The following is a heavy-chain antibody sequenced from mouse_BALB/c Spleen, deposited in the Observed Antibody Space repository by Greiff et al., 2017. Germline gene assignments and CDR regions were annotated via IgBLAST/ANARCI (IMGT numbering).Heavy chain of an antibody. CDR2: ISSGGST. CDR3: ARERDYGNYEDAMDY. Sequence: EVKLVESGGGLVKPGGSLTLSCAASGFTFSSYAMSWVRQTPEKRLEWVASISSGGSTYYPDSVKGRFTISRDNARNILYLQMSSLRSEDTAMYYCARERDYGNYEDAMDYWGQGTSVTVA. J-gene: IGHJ4*01. D-gene: IGHD2-1*01. V-gene: IGHV5-6-5*01. CDR1: GFTFSSYA.